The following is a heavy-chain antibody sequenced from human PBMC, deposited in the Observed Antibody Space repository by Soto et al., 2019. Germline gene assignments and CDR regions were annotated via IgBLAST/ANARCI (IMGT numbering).Heavy chain of an antibody. V-gene: IGHV4-30-4*01. CDR3: SRGVGATSYYYYYYGMDV. CDR2: IYYSGST. CDR1: GGSISSGDYY. J-gene: IGHJ6*02. Sequence: SETLSLTCTVSGGSISSGDYYWSWIRQPPGKGLEWIGYIYYSGSTYYNPSLKSRVTISVDTSKNQFSLKLSSVTAADTAVYYCSRGVGATSYYYYYYGMDVWGQGTMVTVSS. D-gene: IGHD1-26*01.